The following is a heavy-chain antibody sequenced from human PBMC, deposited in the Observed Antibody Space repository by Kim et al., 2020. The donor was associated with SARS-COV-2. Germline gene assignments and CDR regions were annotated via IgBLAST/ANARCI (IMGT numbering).Heavy chain of an antibody. CDR3: ARDPGSDYGDSISLDY. J-gene: IGHJ4*02. Sequence: SLKGRFTISRDNAKNSLFLQMSSLRAEDTAVYYCARDPGSDYGDSISLDYWGQGTLVSVSS. D-gene: IGHD4-17*01. V-gene: IGHV3-21*01.